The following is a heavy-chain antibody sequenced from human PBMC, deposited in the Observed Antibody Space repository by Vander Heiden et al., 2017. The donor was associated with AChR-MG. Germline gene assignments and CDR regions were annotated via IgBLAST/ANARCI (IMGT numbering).Heavy chain of an antibody. Sequence: QVQLQQWGAGLLKPSETLSLTCAVYGGSFSGYYWSWIRQPPGKGLEWIGEINHSGSTNYNPSLKSRVTISVDTSKNQFSLKLSSVTAADTAVYYCARDLRAVTTGVGYWGQGTLVTVSS. CDR1: GGSFSGYY. D-gene: IGHD4-17*01. V-gene: IGHV4-34*01. CDR2: INHSGST. J-gene: IGHJ4*02. CDR3: ARDLRAVTTGVGY.